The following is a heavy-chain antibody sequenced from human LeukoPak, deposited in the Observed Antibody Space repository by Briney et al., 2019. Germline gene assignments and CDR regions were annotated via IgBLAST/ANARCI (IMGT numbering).Heavy chain of an antibody. Sequence: PSETLSLTCAVYGGSFRGYYWSWIRHPPGKGLEWIGEINHSGSTNYNPSLKSRVTISVDTSKNQFSLKLSSVTAADTAVYYCARENSGSYREFDYWGQGTLVTVSS. CDR2: INHSGST. V-gene: IGHV4-34*01. CDR1: GGSFRGYY. J-gene: IGHJ4*02. CDR3: ARENSGSYREFDY. D-gene: IGHD1-26*01.